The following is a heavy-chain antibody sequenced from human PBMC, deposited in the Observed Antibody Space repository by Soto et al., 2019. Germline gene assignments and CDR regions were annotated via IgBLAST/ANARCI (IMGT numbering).Heavy chain of an antibody. CDR1: GGSISSGGYS. J-gene: IGHJ4*02. D-gene: IGHD5-12*01. CDR2: IYHSGST. V-gene: IGHV4-30-2*01. Sequence: QLQLQESGSGLVKPSQTLSLTCAVSGGSISSGGYSWSWIRQPPGKGLEWIGYIYHSGSTYYNPSLXRXAXIXXDRSKNQFSLKLSSVTAADTAVYYCAAGGGLPRYSWGQGTLVPVSS. CDR3: AAGGGLPRYS.